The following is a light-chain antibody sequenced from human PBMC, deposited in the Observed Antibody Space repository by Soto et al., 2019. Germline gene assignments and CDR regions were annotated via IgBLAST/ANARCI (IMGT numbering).Light chain of an antibody. Sequence: DIQMTQSPSSLSASVGDRVTIPCRASQTITRNLNGYQQKPGTATKLLSDAASSLQSGVPSRFSGSGSGTDFTLASSSLQPEDFATYYCQQSDSIPITFGQGTRLEIK. CDR2: AAS. J-gene: IGKJ5*01. V-gene: IGKV1-39*01. CDR3: QQSDSIPIT. CDR1: QTITRN.